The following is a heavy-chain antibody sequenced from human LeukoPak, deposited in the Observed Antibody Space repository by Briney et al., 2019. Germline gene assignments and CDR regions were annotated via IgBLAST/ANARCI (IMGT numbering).Heavy chain of an antibody. CDR1: GFTFSSYW. CDR3: ARIYYDSSGYRLFDY. J-gene: IGHJ4*02. D-gene: IGHD3-22*01. V-gene: IGHV3-7*02. CDR2: IKEEGSGK. Sequence: GSLRLSCAASGFTFSSYWMSWVRQAPGKGLEWVANIKEEGSGKYYVDSVKGRFTISRDNAKNSLYLQMNSLRAEDTAVYYCARIYYDSSGYRLFDYWGQGTLVTVSS.